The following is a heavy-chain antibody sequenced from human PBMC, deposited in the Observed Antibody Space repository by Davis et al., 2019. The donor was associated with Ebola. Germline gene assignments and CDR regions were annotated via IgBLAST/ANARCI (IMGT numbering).Heavy chain of an antibody. J-gene: IGHJ4*02. CDR2: IYHSGST. V-gene: IGHV4-59*04. CDR3: ARSSMTTVTSSLFDY. Sequence: SETLSLTCTVSGGSISSYYWSWIRQPPGKGLEWIGSIYHSGSTYYNPSLKSRVTISVDTSKNQFSLKLSSVTAADTAVYYCARSSMTTVTSSLFDYWGQGTLVTVSS. CDR1: GGSISSYY. D-gene: IGHD4-17*01.